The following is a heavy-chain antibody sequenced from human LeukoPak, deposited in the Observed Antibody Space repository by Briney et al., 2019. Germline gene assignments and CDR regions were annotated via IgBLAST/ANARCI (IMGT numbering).Heavy chain of an antibody. Sequence: PGGSLRLSCAASGFTFRSYARNWVRQAPGKGLEWVSTISGSGGNTYYADSVKGRFTISRDNSKNTLYLQMNSLRAEDTAVYYCAKDSNGDYPLYFDYWGQGTLVTVSS. V-gene: IGHV3-23*01. D-gene: IGHD4-17*01. J-gene: IGHJ4*02. CDR1: GFTFRSYA. CDR2: ISGSGGNT. CDR3: AKDSNGDYPLYFDY.